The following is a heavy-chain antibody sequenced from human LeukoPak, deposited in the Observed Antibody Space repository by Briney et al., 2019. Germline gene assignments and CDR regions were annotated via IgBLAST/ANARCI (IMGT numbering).Heavy chain of an antibody. CDR2: TYYRSKWYN. Sequence: SQTLSLTCAISGDSVSSNSVTWNWIRQSPSRGLKWLGRTYYRSKWYNDYAISVKSRITIKPDTSKNQFSLQLNSVTPEDTAVYYCAREDGGYDQLFYFYGMDVWGQGTTVTVSS. CDR1: GDSVSSNSVT. CDR3: AREDGGYDQLFYFYGMDV. V-gene: IGHV6-1*01. D-gene: IGHD5-12*01. J-gene: IGHJ6*02.